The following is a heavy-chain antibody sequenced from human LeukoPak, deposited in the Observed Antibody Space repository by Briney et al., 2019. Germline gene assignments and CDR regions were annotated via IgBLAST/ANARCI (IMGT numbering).Heavy chain of an antibody. D-gene: IGHD5-12*01. Sequence: PGGSLRLSCTASGFSVSNSYMTWVRQAPGKGLEWVSLIYGDGGTFYADSVKGRFTMSRDNSKNTLYLQMNSLRAEDTARYYCAKTSRVNSNYDSPFDYWGQGTLVIVSS. V-gene: IGHV3-53*01. CDR2: IYGDGGT. CDR3: AKTSRVNSNYDSPFDY. CDR1: GFSVSNSY. J-gene: IGHJ4*02.